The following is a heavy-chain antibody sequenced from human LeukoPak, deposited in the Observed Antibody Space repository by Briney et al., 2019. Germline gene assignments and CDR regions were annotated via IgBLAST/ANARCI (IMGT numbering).Heavy chain of an antibody. CDR3: ARDQTSHSGYDPTSDAFDI. J-gene: IGHJ3*02. CDR2: IKQDGSEK. CDR1: GFTFSSYW. D-gene: IGHD5-12*01. V-gene: IGHV3-7*01. Sequence: QTGGSLRLSCAASGFTFSSYWMSWVRQAPGKGLEWVANIKQDGSEKYYVDSVKGRFTIPRDNAKNSLYLQMNSLRAEDTAVYYCARDQTSHSGYDPTSDAFDIWGQGTMVTVSS.